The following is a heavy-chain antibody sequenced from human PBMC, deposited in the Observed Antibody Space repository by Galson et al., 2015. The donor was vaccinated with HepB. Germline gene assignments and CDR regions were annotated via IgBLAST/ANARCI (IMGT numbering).Heavy chain of an antibody. CDR3: ARDRSSGGDCLDH. D-gene: IGHD2-21*02. J-gene: IGHJ4*02. CDR1: GFILRSYG. Sequence: SLRLSCAGSGFILRSYGIHWVRQAPGKGLEWLAVIYSDGSNKYYADSVKGRFTISRDNPKNTLYLQMTSLRAEDTAVYYCARDRSSGGDCLDHWGLGTLVTVSS. V-gene: IGHV3-33*01. CDR2: IYSDGSNK.